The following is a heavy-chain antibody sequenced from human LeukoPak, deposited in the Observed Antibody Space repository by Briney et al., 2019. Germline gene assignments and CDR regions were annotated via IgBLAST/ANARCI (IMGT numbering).Heavy chain of an antibody. CDR1: GFTFSSYA. V-gene: IGHV3-23*01. Sequence: GGSLRLSCAASGFTFSSYAMSWVRQAPGKGLEWVSAISGSGGSTYYADSVKGRFTISRDNSKNTLYLQMNSLRAEDTAVYYCAKDISSSWYYYYMDVWGKGTTVTVSS. CDR3: AKDISSSWYYYYMDV. D-gene: IGHD6-13*01. J-gene: IGHJ6*03. CDR2: ISGSGGST.